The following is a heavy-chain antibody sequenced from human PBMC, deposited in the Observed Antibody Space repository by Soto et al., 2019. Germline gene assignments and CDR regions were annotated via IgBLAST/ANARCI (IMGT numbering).Heavy chain of an antibody. CDR2: ISAYNGNT. V-gene: IGHV1-18*01. Sequence: ASVKVSCKASGYTFTSYGISCVRQAPGQGLEWMGWISAYNGNTNYAQKLQGRVTMTTDTSTSTAYMELRSLRSDDTAVYYCARDSLNSYDSRFDYWGQGTLVTVSS. J-gene: IGHJ4*02. D-gene: IGHD3-22*01. CDR3: ARDSLNSYDSRFDY. CDR1: GYTFTSYG.